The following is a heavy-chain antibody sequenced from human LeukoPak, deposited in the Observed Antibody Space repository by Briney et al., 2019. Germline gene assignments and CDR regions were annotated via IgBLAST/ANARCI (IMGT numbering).Heavy chain of an antibody. CDR3: ARKTTVYDAFDI. CDR1: GFTYSSFA. CDR2: ILYHGNNE. Sequence: GTSLRLSCAASGFTYSSFAMHWVRQAPGKGLEWAALILYHGNNEYYADSVGGRFTISRDNSNNMLYLQMNRLRAADTAVYYCARKTTVYDAFDIWGQGTMVTVSS. D-gene: IGHD4-17*01. J-gene: IGHJ3*02. V-gene: IGHV3-30*04.